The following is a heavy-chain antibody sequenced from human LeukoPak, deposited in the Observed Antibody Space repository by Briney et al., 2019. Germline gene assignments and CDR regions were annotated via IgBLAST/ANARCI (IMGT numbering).Heavy chain of an antibody. J-gene: IGHJ5*02. CDR2: IYNGVNT. Sequence: SETLSLTCTVSGASVSSASYWSWIRQPPGKGVEWIAHIYNGVNTNYNPSLKSRVTISVDTSKNQSSLRLNSVTAADTAVYYCARSRAFNSGAFDPWGQGSLVTVSS. D-gene: IGHD1-26*01. CDR3: ARSRAFNSGAFDP. V-gene: IGHV4-61*01. CDR1: GASVSSASY.